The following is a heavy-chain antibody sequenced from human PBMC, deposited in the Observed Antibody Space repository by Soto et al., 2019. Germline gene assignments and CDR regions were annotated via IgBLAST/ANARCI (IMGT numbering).Heavy chain of an antibody. CDR1: GDSIISDKW. Sequence: PSETLSLTCAVSGDSIISDKWWSWVRQAPGKGLEWIGEIHHGGNSKYNPSLKSRVIISVDRSKNQFSLNLTSVTDADTAVYYCARGELFDYWGQGTQVTVSS. J-gene: IGHJ4*02. D-gene: IGHD3-10*01. CDR3: ARGELFDY. CDR2: IHHGGNS. V-gene: IGHV4-4*02.